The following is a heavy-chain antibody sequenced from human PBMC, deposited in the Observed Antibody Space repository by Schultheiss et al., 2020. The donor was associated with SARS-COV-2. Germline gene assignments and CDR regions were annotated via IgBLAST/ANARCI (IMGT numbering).Heavy chain of an antibody. D-gene: IGHD3-3*01. CDR1: GFTFSSYS. V-gene: IGHV3-9*01. Sequence: GGSLRLSCAASGFTFSSYSMNWVRQAPGKGLEWVSGISWNSGSIGYADSVKGRFTISRDNARNTLYLLMNSLRAEDTAVYYCAKDFGGPTDQWGQGTLVTVSS. J-gene: IGHJ4*02. CDR3: AKDFGGPTDQ. CDR2: ISWNSGSI.